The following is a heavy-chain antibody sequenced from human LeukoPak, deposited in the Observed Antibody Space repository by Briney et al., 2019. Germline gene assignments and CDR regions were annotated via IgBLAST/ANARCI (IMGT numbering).Heavy chain of an antibody. CDR1: GGSISSYY. J-gene: IGHJ5*02. D-gene: IGHD5-18*01. Sequence: SETLSLTCTVSGGSISSYYWSWIRQPPGKGLEWIGYIYYSGSTNYNPSLKSRVTISVDTSKNQFSLKLSSVTAADTAVYYCARGRLAPTLYSYGLRGWFDPWGQGTLVTVSS. CDR3: ARGRLAPTLYSYGLRGWFDP. V-gene: IGHV4-59*01. CDR2: IYYSGST.